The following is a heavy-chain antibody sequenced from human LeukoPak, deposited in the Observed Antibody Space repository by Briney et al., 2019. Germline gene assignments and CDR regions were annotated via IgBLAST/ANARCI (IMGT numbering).Heavy chain of an antibody. V-gene: IGHV4-59*01. CDR2: MHPGGTT. J-gene: IGHJ4*02. Sequence: SETLSLTCSVFADSMNNYYWTWIRQPPGKGLEWVGNMHPGGTTKFHPSLEGRVTMSIDTSNKQFSLRLRSVTAADTATYYCAKTGSLFGRFLDHWGPGALVIVSS. D-gene: IGHD3-10*02. CDR1: ADSMNNYY. CDR3: AKTGSLFGRFLDH.